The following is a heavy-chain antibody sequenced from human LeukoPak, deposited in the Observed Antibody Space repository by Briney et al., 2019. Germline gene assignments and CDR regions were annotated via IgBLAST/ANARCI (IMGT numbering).Heavy chain of an antibody. Sequence: HAGGSLRLSCAASGFTFSSYEVNWVRQAPGKGLEWVSYISSSGSTIYYADSVKGRFTISRDNSKNTLYLQMNRLRVEDAAVYYCARAPVTSCRGAFCYPFDYWGQGTLVTVSS. V-gene: IGHV3-48*03. D-gene: IGHD2-15*01. CDR3: ARAPVTSCRGAFCYPFDY. CDR1: GFTFSSYE. CDR2: ISSSGSTI. J-gene: IGHJ4*02.